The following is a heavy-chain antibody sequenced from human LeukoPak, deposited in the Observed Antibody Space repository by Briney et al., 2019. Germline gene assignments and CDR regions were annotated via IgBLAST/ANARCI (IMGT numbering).Heavy chain of an antibody. CDR3: ATEPSRSYSFDHLDF. CDR2: VVPMFGIR. D-gene: IGHD5-12*01. J-gene: IGHJ4*02. V-gene: IGHV1-69*04. Sequence: SVKVSCKPSGGSFNNYAISWVRQAPGQGLEWMGRVVPMFGIRNYPQTFRGRVNIPADKATNTVYMELRSLRAEDTAIYYCATEPSRSYSFDHLDFWGLGTPVTVSS. CDR1: GGSFNNYA.